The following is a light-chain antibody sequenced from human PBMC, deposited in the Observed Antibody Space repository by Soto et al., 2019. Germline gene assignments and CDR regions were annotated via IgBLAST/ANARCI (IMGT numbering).Light chain of an antibody. CDR3: QQTYSTPRT. CDR1: QIINNY. J-gene: IGKJ1*01. Sequence: DIQMTQSPSSLSASVGDRVTITSRASQIINNYLDCYQQKQGKAPKLLISVASSIKRGVPSRLRGSGSGTEITLTISSLQPEDFATYHCQQTYSTPRTFCHGTKVDIK. CDR2: VAS. V-gene: IGKV1-39*01.